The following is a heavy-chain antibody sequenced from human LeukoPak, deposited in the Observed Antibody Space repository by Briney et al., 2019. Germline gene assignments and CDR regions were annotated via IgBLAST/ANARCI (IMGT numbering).Heavy chain of an antibody. CDR2: IYYSGST. D-gene: IGHD6-19*01. CDR3: ARAHSSGWPHMFDP. J-gene: IGHJ5*02. V-gene: IGHV4-59*01. CDR1: GGPISPYY. Sequence: KPSETLSLICTVSGGPISPYYWPWIRQPPGKGLEWIGNIYYSGSTNYNPSLKSRVTISIDTSKNQFSLKVSSVTAADTAVYYCARAHSSGWPHMFDPWGQGTLVTVPS.